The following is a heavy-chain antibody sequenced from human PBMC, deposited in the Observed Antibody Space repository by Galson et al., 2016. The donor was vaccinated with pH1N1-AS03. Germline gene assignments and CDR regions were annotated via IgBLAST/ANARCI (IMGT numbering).Heavy chain of an antibody. J-gene: IGHJ5*02. V-gene: IGHV4-59*11. CDR2: INYSGST. Sequence: SETLSLTCTVSGGSISSHYWNWIRQPPGKGLEWIGYINYSGSTNYNPSLKSRVTISVDTSKNQFSLKLSSVTAADTAVYYCARHDYGDYVGWFDPCGQGTLVTVSS. D-gene: IGHD4-17*01. CDR1: GGSISSHY. CDR3: ARHDYGDYVGWFDP.